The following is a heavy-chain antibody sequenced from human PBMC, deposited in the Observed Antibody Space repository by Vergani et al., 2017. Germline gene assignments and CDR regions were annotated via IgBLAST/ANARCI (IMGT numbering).Heavy chain of an antibody. Sequence: LVESGGGLVQPGGSLRLSCAASSFSVCSHYMTWVRQAPGKGLEWVSTINIGGRTSYADSVKGRLTLTRDDSKNTLHLQMNSLRPEDTAVYYCARGMTTETTDLDGFDIWGQGTMVSVSS. J-gene: IGHJ3*02. CDR1: SFSVCSHY. D-gene: IGHD4-17*01. V-gene: IGHV3-66*02. CDR2: INIGGRT. CDR3: ARGMTTETTDLDGFDI.